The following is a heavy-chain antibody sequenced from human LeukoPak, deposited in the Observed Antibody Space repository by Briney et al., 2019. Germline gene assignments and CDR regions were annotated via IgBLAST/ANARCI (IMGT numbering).Heavy chain of an antibody. CDR1: GFMFSHYA. V-gene: IGHV3-23*01. CDR2: ISNAYSA. Sequence: GGSLRLSCAASGFMFSHYAMTWVRQAPGKGLEWVSTISNAYSAYYSDSVEGRFTISRDNSRNTLYLQMSSLRAEDTAVYYCAKPIDSNRYYSFVNWGQGTQVPVSS. J-gene: IGHJ4*02. CDR3: AKPIDSNRYYSFVN. D-gene: IGHD3-22*01.